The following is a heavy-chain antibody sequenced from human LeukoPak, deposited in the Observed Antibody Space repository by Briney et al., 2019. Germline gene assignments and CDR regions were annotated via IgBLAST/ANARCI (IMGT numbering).Heavy chain of an antibody. CDR1: GYTFTGYY. CDR3: ARARVMVRGVIGYYSDY. Sequence: ASVKVSCKASGYTFTGYYMHWVRQAPGQGLEWMGWINPNSGGTNYAQKFQGRVTMTRDTSISTAYMELSRLRSDDTAVYYCARARVMVRGVIGYYSDYWGQGTLVTVPS. J-gene: IGHJ4*02. V-gene: IGHV1-2*02. CDR2: INPNSGGT. D-gene: IGHD3-10*01.